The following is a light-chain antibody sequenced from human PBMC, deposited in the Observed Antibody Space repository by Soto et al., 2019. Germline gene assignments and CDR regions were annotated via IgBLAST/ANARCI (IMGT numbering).Light chain of an antibody. J-gene: IGLJ1*01. CDR3: TSYTSSSTPYV. CDR2: DVS. CDR1: SSDVGGYTY. Sequence: QSALTQPASVSGSPGQSITISCAGTSSDVGGYTYVSWYQQHPGKAPKLMIYDVSNRPSGVSNRFSGSKSGNTASLTISGLQAEDEADYYCTSYTSSSTPYVFGGGTKVPV. V-gene: IGLV2-14*01.